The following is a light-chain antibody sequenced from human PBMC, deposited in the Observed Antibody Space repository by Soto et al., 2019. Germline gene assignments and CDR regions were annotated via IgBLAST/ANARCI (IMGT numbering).Light chain of an antibody. Sequence: DFQMTQSPSTLSASVGDRVTITCRASQNIRSRLAWYQQKPGRAPKFLIYDASSLESGVPSRFSGSGSGTEFTLTISNLQPDDFATYYCQQYDNYPLTFGRGTKVDI. CDR1: QNIRSR. CDR3: QQYDNYPLT. J-gene: IGKJ4*01. CDR2: DAS. V-gene: IGKV1-5*01.